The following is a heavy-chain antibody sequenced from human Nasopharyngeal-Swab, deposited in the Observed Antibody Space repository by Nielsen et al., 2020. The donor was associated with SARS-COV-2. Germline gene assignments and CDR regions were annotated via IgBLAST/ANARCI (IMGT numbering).Heavy chain of an antibody. CDR3: ASGSIAAAGPWYYYGMDV. CDR2: IYSGGST. Sequence: GGSLRLSCAASGFTVNSNYMSWVRQAPGKGLEWVSVIYSGGSTYYADSVKGRFTISRHNSKNTLYLQMNSLRAEDTAVYYCASGSIAAAGPWYYYGMDVWGQGTTVTVSS. V-gene: IGHV3-53*04. J-gene: IGHJ6*02. D-gene: IGHD6-13*01. CDR1: GFTVNSNY.